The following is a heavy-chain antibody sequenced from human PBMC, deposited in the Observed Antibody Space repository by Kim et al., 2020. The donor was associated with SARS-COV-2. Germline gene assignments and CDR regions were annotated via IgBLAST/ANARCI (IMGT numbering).Heavy chain of an antibody. J-gene: IGHJ6*02. CDR2: IYYSGST. Sequence: SETLSLTCTVSGGSISSSSYYWGWIRQPPGKGLEWIGSIYYSGSTYYNPSLKSRVTISVDTSKNQFSLKLSSVTAADTAVYYCARQYYYGSGAPRPRWGMDVWGQGTTVTVSS. V-gene: IGHV4-39*01. CDR1: GGSISSSSYY. CDR3: ARQYYYGSGAPRPRWGMDV. D-gene: IGHD3-10*01.